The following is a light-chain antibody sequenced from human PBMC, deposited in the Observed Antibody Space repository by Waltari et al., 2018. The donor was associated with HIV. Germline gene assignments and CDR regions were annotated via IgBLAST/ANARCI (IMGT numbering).Light chain of an antibody. CDR2: GAS. V-gene: IGKV3-15*01. CDR1: RSVGSS. J-gene: IGKJ1*01. CDR3: QQYSTWPLT. Sequence: EVVMTQSPATLLESPGKTANLSCRASRSVGSSLAWYQQKPGRGPRLLIYGASSRASDVPPTCSGSGAGTDFSLSISSLRSDDVGIYYCQQYSTWPLTFGRGTTVEIK.